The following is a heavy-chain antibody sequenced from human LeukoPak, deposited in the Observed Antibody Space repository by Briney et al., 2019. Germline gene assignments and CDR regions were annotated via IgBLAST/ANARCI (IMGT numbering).Heavy chain of an antibody. CDR1: GGSLSSGGYY. J-gene: IGHJ4*02. V-gene: IGHV4-31*03. D-gene: IGHD3-16*01. CDR3: ARTYDYVWGSYFY. Sequence: NPSQTLSLTCTVSGGSLSSGGYYWSWIRQHPGKGLEWIGCIYYSGSTYYNPSLKSRVTLLVDTSKNQFSLKLSSVTAADTAVYYCARTYDYVWGSYFYWGQGTLVTVSS. CDR2: IYYSGST.